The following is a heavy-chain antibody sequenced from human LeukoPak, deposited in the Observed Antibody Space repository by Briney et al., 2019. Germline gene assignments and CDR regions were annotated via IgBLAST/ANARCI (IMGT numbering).Heavy chain of an antibody. V-gene: IGHV3-20*04. CDR1: GFTFDDYG. CDR3: ARYGPNRRYYGDAFDI. D-gene: IGHD3-22*01. Sequence: GGSLRLSCAASGFTFDDYGMSWVRQVPGKGLEWVSGINWNGGSTDYADSVKGRFTISRDNAKKSLYLQMNSLRAEDTALYYCARYGPNRRYYGDAFDIWGQGTMVTVSS. CDR2: INWNGGST. J-gene: IGHJ3*02.